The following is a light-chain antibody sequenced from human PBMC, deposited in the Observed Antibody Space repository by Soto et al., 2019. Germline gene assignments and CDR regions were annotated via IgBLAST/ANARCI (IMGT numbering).Light chain of an antibody. Sequence: DIQMTQSPSTLSGSVGDRVTITCRASQTISSWLAWYQQKPGKAPKLLIYKASNLKSGVPSRCSGSGSGTEFTLTISSLQPDDFATYYCQHYNSYSEAFGQGTKVDIK. V-gene: IGKV1-5*03. CDR3: QHYNSYSEA. CDR1: QTISSW. CDR2: KAS. J-gene: IGKJ1*01.